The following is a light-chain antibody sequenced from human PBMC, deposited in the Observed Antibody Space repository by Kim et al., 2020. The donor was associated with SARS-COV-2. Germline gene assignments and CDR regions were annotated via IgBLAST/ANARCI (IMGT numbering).Light chain of an antibody. CDR1: RSIGGL. J-gene: IGKJ1*01. CDR2: EAS. V-gene: IGKV1-5*03. Sequence: ASVGDRVTITCRASRSIGGLLAWYQQKPGKAPTLLIYEASTLKSGVPSRFSGSGSETEFTLTTSSLQPDDFATYYCQQYRSYPWTFGQGTKVDIK. CDR3: QQYRSYPWT.